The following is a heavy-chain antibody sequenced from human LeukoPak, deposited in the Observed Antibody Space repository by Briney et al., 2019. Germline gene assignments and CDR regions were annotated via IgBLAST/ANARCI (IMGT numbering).Heavy chain of an antibody. J-gene: IGHJ4*02. CDR2: IIPIFGTA. V-gene: IGHV1-69*13. D-gene: IGHD3-22*01. CDR3: ARDDFYDSSGYYSHY. CDR1: GGTFSSYA. Sequence: SVKVSCKASGGTFSSYAISWVRQAPGQGLEWMGGIIPIFGTANYARKFQGRVTITADESTSTAYVELSSLRSEDTAVYYCARDDFYDSSGYYSHYWGQGTLVTVSS.